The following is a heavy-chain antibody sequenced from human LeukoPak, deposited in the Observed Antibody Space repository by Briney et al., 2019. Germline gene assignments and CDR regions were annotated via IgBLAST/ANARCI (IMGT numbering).Heavy chain of an antibody. CDR3: ARAYSGYDYYFDY. CDR1: GFTFSSYW. V-gene: IGHV3-7*04. CDR2: IKQDGSEK. Sequence: GGSLRLSCAASGFTFSSYWMSWVRQAPGKGLEWVANIKQDGSEKYYVDSVKGRFTISRDNAKNSLYLQMNSLRAEDTAVYHCARAYSGYDYYFDYWGQGTLVTVSS. J-gene: IGHJ4*02. D-gene: IGHD5-12*01.